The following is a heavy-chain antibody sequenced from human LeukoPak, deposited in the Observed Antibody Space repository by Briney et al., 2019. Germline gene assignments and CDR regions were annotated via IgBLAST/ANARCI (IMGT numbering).Heavy chain of an antibody. D-gene: IGHD3-10*01. CDR2: MNPNSGNT. Sequence: ASVKVSCTASGYTFTSYDINWVRQATGQGLEWMGWMNPNSGNTGYAQKFQGRVTMTRNTSISTAYMELSSLRSEDTAVYYCARVGRRARWFGELWGIDYWGQGTLVTVSS. J-gene: IGHJ4*02. CDR3: ARVGRRARWFGELWGIDY. V-gene: IGHV1-8*01. CDR1: GYTFTSYD.